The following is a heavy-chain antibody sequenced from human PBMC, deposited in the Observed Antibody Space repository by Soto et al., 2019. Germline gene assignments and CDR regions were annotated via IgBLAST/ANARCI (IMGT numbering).Heavy chain of an antibody. D-gene: IGHD2-2*01. J-gene: IGHJ4*02. Sequence: QVQLVQSGAEVKKPGSSVKVSCKASGGTFGCYAFSWVRQAPGQGLEWMGGIIPVSGAAHYAQKFQGRVTINEDESTSTAYMELSSLSSQDTAVYYCATALGCRSTSCTLDYWGQGTRVIVSS. CDR1: GGTFGCYA. V-gene: IGHV1-69*01. CDR3: ATALGCRSTSCTLDY. CDR2: IIPVSGAA.